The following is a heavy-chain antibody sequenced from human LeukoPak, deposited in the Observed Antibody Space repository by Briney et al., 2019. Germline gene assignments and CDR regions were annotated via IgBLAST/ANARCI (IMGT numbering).Heavy chain of an antibody. CDR3: ARGGGYGGGWSY. D-gene: IGHD6-19*01. V-gene: IGHV4-59*01. Sequence: PSETLSLTCTVSGGSISSYYWSWIRQPPGKGLEWIGYIYYSGSTNYNPSLNSRVTISVDTSKNQFSLKLGSVTAADTAVYYCARGGGYGGGWSYWGLGTLVTVSS. J-gene: IGHJ4*02. CDR2: IYYSGST. CDR1: GGSISSYY.